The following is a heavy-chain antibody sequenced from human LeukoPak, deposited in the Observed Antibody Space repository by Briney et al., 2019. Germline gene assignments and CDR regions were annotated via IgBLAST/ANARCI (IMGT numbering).Heavy chain of an antibody. Sequence: GGSLRLSCAASGFTFSSYAMHWVRQAPGKGLEWVAVISYDGNSKYYADSVKGRFTISRDNSKKTLYLQMNSLRAEDTAVYYCAKGGKWDVTPFDYWGQGTLVAVSS. CDR2: ISYDGNSK. CDR1: GFTFSSYA. CDR3: AKGGKWDVTPFDY. D-gene: IGHD1-26*01. J-gene: IGHJ4*02. V-gene: IGHV3-30-3*01.